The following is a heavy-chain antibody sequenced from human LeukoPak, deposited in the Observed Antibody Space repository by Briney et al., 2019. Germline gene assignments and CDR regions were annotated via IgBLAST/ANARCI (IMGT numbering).Heavy chain of an antibody. CDR3: AKGPYYDFWSGYYSGSIYYFDY. J-gene: IGHJ4*02. CDR2: ISGSGGST. D-gene: IGHD3-3*01. V-gene: IGHV3-23*01. CDR1: GFTFSSYA. Sequence: GGSLRLSCAASGFTFSSYAMSWVRQAPGKGLEWVSAISGSGGSTYYADSVKGRFTISRDNSKNTLYLQVNSLRAEDTAVYYCAKGPYYDFWSGYYSGSIYYFDYWGQGTLVTVSS.